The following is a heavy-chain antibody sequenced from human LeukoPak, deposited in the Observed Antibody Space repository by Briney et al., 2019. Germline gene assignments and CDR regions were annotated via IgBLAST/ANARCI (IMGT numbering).Heavy chain of an antibody. D-gene: IGHD1-14*01. Sequence: SETLSLTCTVSGGSISSSSYYWGWIRQPLGKGLEWIGSIYYSGSTYYNPSLKSRVTISVDTSKNQFSLKLSSVTAADTAVYYCARQGISTIDYWGQGTLVTVSS. CDR3: ARQGISTIDY. CDR2: IYYSGST. V-gene: IGHV4-39*01. J-gene: IGHJ4*02. CDR1: GGSISSSSYY.